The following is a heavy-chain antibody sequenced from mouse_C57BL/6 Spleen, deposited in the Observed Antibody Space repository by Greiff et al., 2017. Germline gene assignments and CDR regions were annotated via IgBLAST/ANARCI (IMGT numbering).Heavy chain of an antibody. CDR3: ARTQDGFFDY. CDR1: GFSLSTSGMG. Sequence: QVTLKVSGPGLLQSSQTLSLTCSFSGFSLSTSGMGVSWIRQPPGKGWDWLAHLYWGDDKRYNPSLKSRLAISKDTSRNQVFLQITSVDTADTATHYCARTQDGFFDYWGQGTTLTVSS. V-gene: IGHV8-12*01. J-gene: IGHJ2*01. CDR2: LYWGDDK.